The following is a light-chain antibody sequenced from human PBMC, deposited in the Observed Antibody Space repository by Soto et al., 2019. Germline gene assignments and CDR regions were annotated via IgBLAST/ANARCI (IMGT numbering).Light chain of an antibody. CDR3: QQYFSTPLT. J-gene: IGKJ3*01. CDR2: WAS. Sequence: DFVMTQSPDSLAVSLGARATINCNSSQNVLHSSNKKNYLAWYQQKPGQPPQLVIYWASTRKSGVPDRFSGSGSGTDFTLTISGAQAEDVAVYYCQQYFSTPLTFGPGTRVDI. CDR1: QNVLHSSNKKNY. V-gene: IGKV4-1*01.